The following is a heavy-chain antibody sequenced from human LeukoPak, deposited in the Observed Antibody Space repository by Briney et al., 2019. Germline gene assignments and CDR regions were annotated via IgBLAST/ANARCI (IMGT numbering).Heavy chain of an antibody. D-gene: IGHD5-18*01. CDR2: IIPILGIA. V-gene: IGHV1-69*04. Sequence: SVKVSCKASGGTFSSYAISWVRQAPGQGLEWMGRIIPILGIANYAQKFQGRVTITADKSTSTAYMELSSLRSEDTAVYYCWVPGRGYSYGLFDYWGQGTLVTVSS. J-gene: IGHJ4*02. CDR1: GGTFSSYA. CDR3: WVPGRGYSYGLFDY.